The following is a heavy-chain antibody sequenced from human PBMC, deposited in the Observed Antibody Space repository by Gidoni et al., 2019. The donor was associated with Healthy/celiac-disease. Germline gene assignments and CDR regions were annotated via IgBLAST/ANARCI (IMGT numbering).Heavy chain of an antibody. V-gene: IGHV5-51*01. CDR2: IYPGDSDT. CDR1: GYSFTSYW. CDR3: ARRAGPWTYYYDSSGYYLDY. D-gene: IGHD3-22*01. J-gene: IGHJ4*02. Sequence: EVQLVQSGAEVKKPGESLQISCKGSGYSFTSYWIGWVRQMPGKGLEWMGIIYPGDSDTRYSPSFQGQVTISADKSISTAYLQWSSLKASDTAMYYCARRAGPWTYYYDSSGYYLDYWGQGTLVTVSS.